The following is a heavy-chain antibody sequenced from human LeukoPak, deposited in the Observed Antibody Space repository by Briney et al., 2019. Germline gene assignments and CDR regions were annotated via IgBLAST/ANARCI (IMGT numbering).Heavy chain of an antibody. V-gene: IGHV3-23*01. CDR1: GFTFSSYA. D-gene: IGHD3-10*01. CDR3: AKAPGVYYYYGMDV. CDR2: ISGSGGST. J-gene: IGHJ6*02. Sequence: GGSLRLSCAASGFTFSSYAMSWVRQAPGKGLEWVSAISGSGGSTYYADSVKGRFTISRDNSKNTLYLQMNSLRAEDTAVYYCAKAPGVYYYYGMDVWGQGTAVTVSS.